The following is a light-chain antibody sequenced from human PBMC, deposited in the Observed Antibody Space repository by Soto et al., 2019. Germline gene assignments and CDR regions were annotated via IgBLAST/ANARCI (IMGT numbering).Light chain of an antibody. CDR2: DNT. Sequence: QAVLTQPPSVSGAPGQSVSISCTGSSSNLGAGYDVHWYQHLPGTAPTLLIYDNTNRPSGVPDRFSGSKSGTSASLAISTLQSEDEADYDCQSYDNSLRGYVFGPGTKLTVL. J-gene: IGLJ1*01. CDR1: SSNLGAGYD. CDR3: QSYDNSLRGYV. V-gene: IGLV1-40*01.